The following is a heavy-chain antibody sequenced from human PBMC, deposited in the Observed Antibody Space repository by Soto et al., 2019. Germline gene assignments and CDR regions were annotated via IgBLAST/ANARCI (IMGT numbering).Heavy chain of an antibody. V-gene: IGHV3-23*01. D-gene: IGHD4-17*01. CDR3: AKGRGDYGGGFDY. Sequence: GGSLRLSCAASGFTFSSYAMSWVRQAPGKGLEWVSAISGSGGSTYYADSVKGRFAISRDNSKNTLYLQMNSLRAEDTAVYYCAKGRGDYGGGFDYWGQGTLVTVSS. CDR2: ISGSGGST. CDR1: GFTFSSYA. J-gene: IGHJ4*02.